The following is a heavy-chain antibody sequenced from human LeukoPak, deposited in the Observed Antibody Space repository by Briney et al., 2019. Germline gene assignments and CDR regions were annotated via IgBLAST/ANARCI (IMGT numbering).Heavy chain of an antibody. D-gene: IGHD2-15*01. CDR2: ISGSGGST. Sequence: PGGSLRLSCAASGFTFSSYAMSWVRQAPGKGLEWVSAISGSGGSTYYADSVKGRFTVSRDNSKNTLYLQMNSLRAEDTAVYYCAKDGIVVVVAATPDYWGQGTLVTVSS. CDR3: AKDGIVVVVAATPDY. J-gene: IGHJ4*02. V-gene: IGHV3-23*01. CDR1: GFTFSSYA.